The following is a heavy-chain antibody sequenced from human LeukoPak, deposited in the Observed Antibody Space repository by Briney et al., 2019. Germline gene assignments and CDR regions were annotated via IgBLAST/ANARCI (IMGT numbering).Heavy chain of an antibody. Sequence: PGGSLRLSCAASGFTFSSYAMSWVRQAPGKGLEWVSAISGSGGSTYYADSVKGRFTISRDNSKNTLYLQMISLRAEDTAVYYCARDFGVPGAYYYMDVWGIGTTVTVSS. V-gene: IGHV3-23*01. D-gene: IGHD2-2*01. CDR2: ISGSGGST. CDR1: GFTFSSYA. J-gene: IGHJ6*03. CDR3: ARDFGVPGAYYYMDV.